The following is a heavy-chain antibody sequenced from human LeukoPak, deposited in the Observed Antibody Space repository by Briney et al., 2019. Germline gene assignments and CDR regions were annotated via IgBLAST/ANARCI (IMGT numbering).Heavy chain of an antibody. V-gene: IGHV1-2*02. Sequence: ASVKVSCKASGYTFTDYYVRWVRQAPGQGLEWMGWINPNSGGTNYAQKFQGRVTMTRDTSVSTAYMELSRLTSDDTAVYYCARSGVVVAATVNGDWFDPWGQGTLVTVSS. CDR1: GYTFTDYY. D-gene: IGHD2-15*01. J-gene: IGHJ5*02. CDR2: INPNSGGT. CDR3: ARSGVVVAATVNGDWFDP.